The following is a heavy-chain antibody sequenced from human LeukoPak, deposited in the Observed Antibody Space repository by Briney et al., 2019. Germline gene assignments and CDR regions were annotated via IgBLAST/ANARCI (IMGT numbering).Heavy chain of an antibody. J-gene: IGHJ4*02. CDR1: GFTFDDYA. V-gene: IGHV3-9*01. CDR3: AKGLRQWLAYYFDY. D-gene: IGHD6-19*01. Sequence: GGSLRLSCAASGFTFDDYAMHWVRQAPGKGLEWVSGISWNSGSIGYADSVKGRFTISRDNAKNSLYLQMNSLRAEDTALYYCAKGLRQWLAYYFDYWGQGTLVTVSS. CDR2: ISWNSGSI.